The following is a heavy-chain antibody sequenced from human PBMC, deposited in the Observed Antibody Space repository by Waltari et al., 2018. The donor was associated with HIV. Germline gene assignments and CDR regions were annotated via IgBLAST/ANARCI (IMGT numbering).Heavy chain of an antibody. D-gene: IGHD6-19*01. CDR3: ARGPRLVPWYFDL. CDR2: IKQDGSEK. CDR1: GFTFSRHW. J-gene: IGHJ2*01. Sequence: EVQLVESGGGLVQPGGSLRLSCAASGFTFSRHWMTWVRQAPGNGLEWVANIKQDGSEKYYVDSVRGRFTISRDNAKNSLYLQMNTLRAEDTAVYYCARGPRLVPWYFDLWGRGTLVTVSS. V-gene: IGHV3-7*01.